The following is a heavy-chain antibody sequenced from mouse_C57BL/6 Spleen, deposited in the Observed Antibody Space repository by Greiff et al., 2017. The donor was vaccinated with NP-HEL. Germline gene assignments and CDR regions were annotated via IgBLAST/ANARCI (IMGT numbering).Heavy chain of an antibody. CDR2: ISSGGSYT. V-gene: IGHV5-6*01. D-gene: IGHD4-1*01. Sequence: EVKVIESGGDLVKPGGSLKLSCAASGFTFSSYGMSWVRQTPDKRLEWVATISSGGSYTYYPDSVKGRFTISRDNAKNTLYLQMSSLKSEDTAMYYCARPGLNWDGLAYWGQGTLVTVSA. CDR3: ARPGLNWDGLAY. CDR1: GFTFSSYG. J-gene: IGHJ3*01.